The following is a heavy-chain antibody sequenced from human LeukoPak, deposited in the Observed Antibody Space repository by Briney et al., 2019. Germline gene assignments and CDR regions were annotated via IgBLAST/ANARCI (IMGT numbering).Heavy chain of an antibody. Sequence: TSETLSLTCTVSGGSISSYYWSWIRQPPGKGLEWIGYIYYSGSTNYNPSLKSRVTISVDTSKNQFSLKLSSVTAADTAVYYCASSYYGSGSYGYWGQGTLVTVSS. CDR3: ASSYYGSGSYGY. V-gene: IGHV4-59*01. J-gene: IGHJ4*02. D-gene: IGHD3-10*01. CDR1: GGSISSYY. CDR2: IYYSGST.